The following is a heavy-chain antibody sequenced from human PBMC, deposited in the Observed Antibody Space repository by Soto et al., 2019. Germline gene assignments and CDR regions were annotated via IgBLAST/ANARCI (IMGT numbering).Heavy chain of an antibody. Sequence: SETLSLTCTVSGGSISSGDYYWSWIRQPPGKGLEWIGYIYYSGSTYYNPSLKSRVTISVDTSKNQFSLKLSSVTAADTAVYYCARDHMRITMIGEAFDICCQGTMVTV. V-gene: IGHV4-30-4*01. J-gene: IGHJ3*02. CDR2: IYYSGST. D-gene: IGHD3-22*01. CDR1: GGSISSGDYY. CDR3: ARDHMRITMIGEAFDI.